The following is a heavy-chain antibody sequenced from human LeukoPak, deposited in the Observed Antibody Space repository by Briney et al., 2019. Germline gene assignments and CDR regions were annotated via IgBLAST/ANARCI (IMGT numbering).Heavy chain of an antibody. J-gene: IGHJ4*02. CDR3: ARDYYDGSAYYSYYEY. V-gene: IGHV3-30*14. Sequence: GGSLRLSCAASGFTLSSYAMHWVRQAPGKGLEWVAVISYDGSNKYYADSVKGRFTISRDNSKNTLSLQMNSLRAEDTAVYYCARDYYDGSAYYSYYEYWGQGTLVTVSS. CDR2: ISYDGSNK. CDR1: GFTLSSYA. D-gene: IGHD3-22*01.